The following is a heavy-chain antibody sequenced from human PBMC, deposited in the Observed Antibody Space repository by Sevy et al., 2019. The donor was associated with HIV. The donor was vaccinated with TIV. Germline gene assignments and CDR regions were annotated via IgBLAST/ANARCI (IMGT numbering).Heavy chain of an antibody. CDR1: GFTFSYYS. D-gene: IGHD3-3*01. CDR2: ISTASSYI. V-gene: IGHV3-21*01. Sequence: GGSLRLSCAASGFTFSYYSMNWVRQAPGKGLEWVSSISTASSYIYYADSLKGRVTISRDNAKNSLYLQMNSLRAEDKSVDYCARGPYYDFWYFDLWGRGTLVTVSS. J-gene: IGHJ2*01. CDR3: ARGPYYDFWYFDL.